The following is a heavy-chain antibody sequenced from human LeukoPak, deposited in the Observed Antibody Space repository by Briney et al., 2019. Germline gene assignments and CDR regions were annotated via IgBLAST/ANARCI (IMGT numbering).Heavy chain of an antibody. V-gene: IGHV4-31*03. CDR1: GGSISRGGYY. Sequence: PSETLALICTVSGGSISRGGYYWSWIRQHPGKGLEWIGYIYYSGSTYYNPSLKSRVTISVDTSKNQFSLKLSSVTAADTAVYYCASARNRERFLEWLSLNWFDPWGQGTLVTVSS. CDR2: IYYSGST. CDR3: ASARNRERFLEWLSLNWFDP. J-gene: IGHJ5*02. D-gene: IGHD3-3*01.